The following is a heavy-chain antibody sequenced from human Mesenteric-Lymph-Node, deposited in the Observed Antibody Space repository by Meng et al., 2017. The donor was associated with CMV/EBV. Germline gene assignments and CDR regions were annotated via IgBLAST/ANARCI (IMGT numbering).Heavy chain of an antibody. CDR3: ARDITMVRGIMKSYYGLDV. V-gene: IGHV3-48*03. CDR1: GFTFRNYE. D-gene: IGHD3-10*01. J-gene: IGHJ6*02. Sequence: GESLKISCAASGFTFRNYEMNWVRQAPGKGLEWISYISSSGRTIYYADSVKGRFTISRDNAENSLYLQTNSLRAEDTAVYYCARDITMVRGIMKSYYGLDVWGQGTTVTVSS. CDR2: ISSSGRTI.